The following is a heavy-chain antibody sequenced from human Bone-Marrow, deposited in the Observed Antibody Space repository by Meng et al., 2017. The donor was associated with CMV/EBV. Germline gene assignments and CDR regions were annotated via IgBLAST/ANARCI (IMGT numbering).Heavy chain of an antibody. CDR2: INWNGGST. V-gene: IGHV3-20*04. J-gene: IGHJ6*02. CDR3: AKGTYDFWSGYIRNYYYGMDV. Sequence: GGSLRLSCAASGFTFDDYGMSWVRQAPGKGLEWVSGINWNGGSTGYADSVKGRFTISRDNSKNTLYLQMNSLRAEDTAVYYCAKGTYDFWSGYIRNYYYGMDVWVQGTTVTVSS. D-gene: IGHD3-3*01. CDR1: GFTFDDYG.